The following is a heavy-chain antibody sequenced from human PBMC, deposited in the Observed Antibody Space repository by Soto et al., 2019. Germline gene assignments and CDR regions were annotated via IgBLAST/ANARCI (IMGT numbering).Heavy chain of an antibody. J-gene: IGHJ4*02. CDR2: INGDESDT. V-gene: IGHV3-74*01. CDR1: GFTFSSYW. CDR3: ARESWGLSLTY. Sequence: EVQLVESGGGLVQPGGSLRLSCAASGFTFSSYWMHWVRQAPGKGLVWVSRINGDESDTGYADSVKGRFTISRDNAKNTLYLQMNSLRAEDTAVYYCARESWGLSLTYWGQGTPVTVSS. D-gene: IGHD3-16*01.